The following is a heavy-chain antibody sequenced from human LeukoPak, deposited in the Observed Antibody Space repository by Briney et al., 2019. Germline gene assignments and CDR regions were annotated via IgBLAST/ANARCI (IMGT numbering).Heavy chain of an antibody. J-gene: IGHJ5*02. D-gene: IGHD6-13*01. V-gene: IGHV4-30-4*01. CDR3: ARDKRIAAAGTWFDP. Sequence: SETLSLTCTVSGGSISSGDYYWSWIRQPPGKGLEWIGYIYYSGSTYYNPSLKSRVTISVDTSKNQFSLKLGSVTAADTAVYYCARDKRIAAAGTWFDPWGQGTLVTVSS. CDR1: GGSISSGDYY. CDR2: IYYSGST.